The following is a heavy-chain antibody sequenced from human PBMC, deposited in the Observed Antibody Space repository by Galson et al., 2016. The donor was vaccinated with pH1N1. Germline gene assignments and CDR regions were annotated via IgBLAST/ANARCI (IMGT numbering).Heavy chain of an antibody. D-gene: IGHD2-21*02. CDR1: GGTFSSFG. J-gene: IGHJ4*01. Sequence: SVKVSCKASGGTFSSFGISWVRQAPGQGLEWMRGIIGMFAKTNYAQKFQGRVTITADELTSTAYMDLSSLTSEDTAVYYCARSPGYMVTALDNWGHGTLVTVSS. V-gene: IGHV1-69*13. CDR3: ARSPGYMVTALDN. CDR2: IIGMFAKT.